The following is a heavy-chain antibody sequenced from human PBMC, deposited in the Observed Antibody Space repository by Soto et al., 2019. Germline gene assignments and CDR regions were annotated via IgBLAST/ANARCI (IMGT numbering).Heavy chain of an antibody. CDR3: ARTLKNWGSGGEDAFDI. V-gene: IGHV4-34*01. J-gene: IGHJ3*02. CDR1: GGSFSGYY. D-gene: IGHD7-27*01. Sequence: SETLSLTCAVYGGSFSGYYWSWIRQPPGKGLEWIGEINHSGSTNYNPSLKSRSTISVDTSSNQFSLKLSSGTAADAAVYYCARTLKNWGSGGEDAFDIWGQGTMVTVSS. CDR2: INHSGST.